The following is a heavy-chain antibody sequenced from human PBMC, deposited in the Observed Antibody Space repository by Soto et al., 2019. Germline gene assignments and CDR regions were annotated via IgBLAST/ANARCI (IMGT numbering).Heavy chain of an antibody. CDR1: GFAFSGYG. V-gene: IGHV3-33*01. Sequence: GGPLRLSCAASGFAFSGYGMHWVRQAPGKGLEWVAFIWFDGSDALYSDSVKGRFSITRDNSKNTLFLQLNSLRGDDTAVYYCAREGYCSGGGCSGGMDVWGQGTTVTVSS. J-gene: IGHJ6*02. CDR2: IWFDGSDA. CDR3: AREGYCSGGGCSGGMDV. D-gene: IGHD2-15*01.